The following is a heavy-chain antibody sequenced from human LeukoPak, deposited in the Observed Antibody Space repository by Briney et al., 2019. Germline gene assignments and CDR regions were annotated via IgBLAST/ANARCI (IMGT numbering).Heavy chain of an antibody. D-gene: IGHD6-13*01. CDR2: IIPIFGTA. CDR3: ARTRSSSSSWYGQFDY. CDR1: GGTFSSYA. Sequence: VKVSCKASGGTFSSYAISWVRQAPGQGLEWMGGIIPIFGTANYAQKFQGRVTITADKSTSTAYMELSSLRSEDTAVYYCARTRSSSSSWYGQFDYWGQGTLVTVSS. J-gene: IGHJ4*02. V-gene: IGHV1-69*13.